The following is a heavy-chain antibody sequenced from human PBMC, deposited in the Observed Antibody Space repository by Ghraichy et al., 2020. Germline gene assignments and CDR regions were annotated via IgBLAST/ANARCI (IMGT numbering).Heavy chain of an antibody. CDR2: IGSSGGPT. CDR3: VKVGGRYTDLNAYFDS. Sequence: GGSLRLSCESSGFTFSFFGMSWIRQAPGRGLEWVSTIGSSGGPTYYADSVKGRFTISRDNPKNTVSLQMDSLRAEDTALYYCVKVGGRYTDLNAYFDSWGREPWSPSPQ. CDR1: GFTFSFFG. V-gene: IGHV3-23*01. J-gene: IGHJ4*02. D-gene: IGHD3-16*02.